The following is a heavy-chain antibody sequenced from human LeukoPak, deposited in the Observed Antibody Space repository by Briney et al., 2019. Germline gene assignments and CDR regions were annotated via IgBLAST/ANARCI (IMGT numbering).Heavy chain of an antibody. V-gene: IGHV3-11*03. CDR2: ISSSNTYT. Sequence: GGSLRLSSAASGFTFSDYYMSWIRQAPGKGLEWVSYISSSNTYTNYAGSVKGRFTISRDDAKNSLYLQMNSLRAEDTAVYYCARSRSYYPADHWGQGTPVTVSS. CDR3: ARSRSYYPADH. J-gene: IGHJ4*02. CDR1: GFTFSDYY. D-gene: IGHD1-26*01.